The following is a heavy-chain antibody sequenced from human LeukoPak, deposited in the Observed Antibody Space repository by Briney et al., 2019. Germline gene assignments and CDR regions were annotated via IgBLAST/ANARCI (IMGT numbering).Heavy chain of an antibody. V-gene: IGHV3-30*18. CDR2: ISYDGSNK. D-gene: IGHD6-13*01. CDR3: AKDLYSIAAAGPFDY. J-gene: IGHJ4*02. CDR1: GFTFSSYG. Sequence: GRSLRLSCAASGFTFSSYGMHWVRQAPGKGLEWVAVISYDGSNKYYADSVKGRFTISRDNSKNTLYLRMNSLRAEDTAVYYCAKDLYSIAAAGPFDYWGQGTLVTVSS.